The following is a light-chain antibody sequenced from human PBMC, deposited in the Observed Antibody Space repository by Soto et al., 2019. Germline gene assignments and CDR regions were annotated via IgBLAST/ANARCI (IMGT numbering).Light chain of an antibody. CDR2: DVS. CDR3: DSYTSGSSYV. J-gene: IGLJ1*01. V-gene: IGLV2-14*01. Sequence: QSALTQPVSVSGSPGQSITISCTGTSSYVGGYNYVSWYQQHPGKAPKLMIYDVSYRPSGVSDRFSGSKSGNTASLTISGLQSEDEADYYCDSYTSGSSYVFGTGTKLTVL. CDR1: SSYVGGYNY.